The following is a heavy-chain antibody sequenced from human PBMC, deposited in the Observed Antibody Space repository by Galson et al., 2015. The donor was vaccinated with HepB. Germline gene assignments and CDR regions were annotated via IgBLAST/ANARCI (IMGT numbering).Heavy chain of an antibody. V-gene: IGHV3-23*01. CDR1: GFTFSSYA. J-gene: IGHJ4*02. CDR2: ISGSGGST. D-gene: IGHD6-13*01. CDR3: AKDRLEQLVRTLLDY. Sequence: SLRLSCAASGFTFSSYAMSWVRQAPGKGLEWVSAISGSGGSTYYADSVKGRFTISRDNSKNTLYLQMNSLRAEDTAVYYCAKDRLEQLVRTLLDYWGQGTLVTVSS.